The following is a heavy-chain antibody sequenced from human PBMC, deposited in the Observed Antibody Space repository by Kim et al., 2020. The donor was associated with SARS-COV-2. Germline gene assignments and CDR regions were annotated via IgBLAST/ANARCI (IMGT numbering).Heavy chain of an antibody. J-gene: IGHJ4*02. V-gene: IGHV4-39*01. CDR3: ARHLTSRHPADH. Sequence: YSNPSLKSRVTISVDTSKNQFSLKLSSVTAADTAVYYCARHLTSRHPADHWGQGTLVTVSS. D-gene: IGHD1-1*01.